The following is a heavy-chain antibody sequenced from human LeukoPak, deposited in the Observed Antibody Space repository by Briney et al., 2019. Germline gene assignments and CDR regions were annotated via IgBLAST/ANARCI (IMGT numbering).Heavy chain of an antibody. CDR1: GGSISSYY. CDR3: ARGERRGGPPRHPPGGY. Sequence: SETLSLTCTVSGGSISSYYWSWIRQPPGKGLEWIGYIYYSGSTNYNPSLKSRVTISVDTSKNQFSLKLSSVTAADTAVYYCARGERRGGPPRHPPGGYWGQGTLVTVSS. J-gene: IGHJ4*02. V-gene: IGHV4-59*12. CDR2: IYYSGST. D-gene: IGHD2-8*02.